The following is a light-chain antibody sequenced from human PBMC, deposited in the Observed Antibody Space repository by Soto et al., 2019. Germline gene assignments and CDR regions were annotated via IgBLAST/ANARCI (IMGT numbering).Light chain of an antibody. CDR2: ANN. V-gene: IGLV1-44*01. CDR1: SSNIGSNT. J-gene: IGLJ2*01. Sequence: QSALTQPPSASGTPGQRVTISCSGSSSNIGSNTVNWYQHLPGTAPKLLIYANNQRPSGVPDRFSGSKSGTSASLAISGLQSEDEADYYCTGWDDSLNGVLFGGGTKVTVL. CDR3: TGWDDSLNGVL.